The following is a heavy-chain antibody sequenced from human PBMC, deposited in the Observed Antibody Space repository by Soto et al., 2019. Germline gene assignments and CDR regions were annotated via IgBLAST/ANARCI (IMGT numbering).Heavy chain of an antibody. J-gene: IGHJ4*02. V-gene: IGHV3-33*01. CDR1: GFSFSRGG. CDR2: IWYDGSQK. CDR3: AREPSEGGTSALDV. Sequence: QVQLVESGGGVVQPGRSLTLSCAASGFSFSRGGMHWVRQAPGKGLEWVAVIWYDGSQKYYADSVKGRLTISRDNSKKMLYLQMNSLRVDDTAVYYCAREPSEGGTSALDVWGQGTLVTVSS. D-gene: IGHD2-15*01.